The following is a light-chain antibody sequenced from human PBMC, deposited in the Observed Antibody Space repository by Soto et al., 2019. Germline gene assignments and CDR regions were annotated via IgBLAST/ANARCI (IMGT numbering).Light chain of an antibody. CDR2: DAS. J-gene: IGKJ4*01. CDR3: QPFNSYPFT. Sequence: AIQLTQSPSSPPASVGARVTITCRASQGISSALAWYQQKPGKAPKLLIYDASSLESVVPSRFSGSGSGTDFNLTISSLQPEDFAPYYCQPFNSYPFTFGGGTKVEIK. CDR1: QGISSA. V-gene: IGKV1-13*02.